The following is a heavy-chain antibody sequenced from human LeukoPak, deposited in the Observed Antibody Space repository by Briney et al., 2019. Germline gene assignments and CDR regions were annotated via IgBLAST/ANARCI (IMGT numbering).Heavy chain of an antibody. J-gene: IGHJ4*02. D-gene: IGHD3-10*01. CDR2: IKSKTDGGTT. Sequence: GGSLRLSCAASGFTFSNAWMSWVRQAPGKGLEWVGRIKSKTDGGTTDYAAPVKGRFTISRHDSKNTLYLQMNRLKTVYTAVYYCTTAWGMVRGVRFDYWGQGTLVTVSS. V-gene: IGHV3-15*01. CDR1: GFTFSNAW. CDR3: TTAWGMVRGVRFDY.